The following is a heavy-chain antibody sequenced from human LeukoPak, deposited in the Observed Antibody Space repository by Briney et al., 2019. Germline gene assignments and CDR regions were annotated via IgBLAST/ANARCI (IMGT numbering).Heavy chain of an antibody. Sequence: GGSLRLSCAASGFTFSSYSMNWVRQAPGKGLGWVSSISSSSSYIYYADSVKGRFTISRDNAKNSLYLQMNSLRAEDTAVYYCARDGLGYCSSTSCYSGAFDIWGQGTMVTVSS. CDR2: ISSSSSYI. CDR1: GFTFSSYS. CDR3: ARDGLGYCSSTSCYSGAFDI. V-gene: IGHV3-21*01. D-gene: IGHD2-2*02. J-gene: IGHJ3*02.